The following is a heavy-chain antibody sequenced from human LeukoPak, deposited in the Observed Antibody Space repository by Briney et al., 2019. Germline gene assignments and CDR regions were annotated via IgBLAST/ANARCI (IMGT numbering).Heavy chain of an antibody. Sequence: PGGSLRLSCAASGFTFSSYWMSWVRQAPGKGLEWVANIKQDGSEKYYVDSVKGRFTISRDNAKNSLYLQMNSLRAEDTAVYYCARDGLWFGELPGGYWGQGTLVTVSS. CDR1: GFTFSSYW. CDR2: IKQDGSEK. J-gene: IGHJ4*02. V-gene: IGHV3-7*01. CDR3: ARDGLWFGELPGGY. D-gene: IGHD3-10*01.